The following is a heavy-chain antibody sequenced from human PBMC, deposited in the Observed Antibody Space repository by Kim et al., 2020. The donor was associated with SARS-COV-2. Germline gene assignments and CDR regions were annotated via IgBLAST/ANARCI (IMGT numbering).Heavy chain of an antibody. CDR3: ARDTDGYIYYFDY. J-gene: IGHJ4*02. Sequence: YAQGFTGRFVFSLDTSVSTAYLQISSLKAEDTAVYYCARDTDGYIYYFDYWGQGTLVTVSS. V-gene: IGHV7-4-1*02. D-gene: IGHD5-12*01.